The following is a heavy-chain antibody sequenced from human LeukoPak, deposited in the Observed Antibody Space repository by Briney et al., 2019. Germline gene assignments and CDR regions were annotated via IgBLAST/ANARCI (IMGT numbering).Heavy chain of an antibody. CDR2: IYYSGST. D-gene: IGHD3-10*01. V-gene: IGHV4-31*03. CDR3: ARDMVRGVIAFDY. CDR1: GGSISSGGYY. Sequence: RPSETLSLTCTVSGGSISSGGYYWSWIRQHPGKGLEWIGYIYYSGSTYYNPSLKSRVTISVDTSKNQFSLKLSSVTAADTAVYYCARDMVRGVIAFDYWGQGTLVTVSS. J-gene: IGHJ4*02.